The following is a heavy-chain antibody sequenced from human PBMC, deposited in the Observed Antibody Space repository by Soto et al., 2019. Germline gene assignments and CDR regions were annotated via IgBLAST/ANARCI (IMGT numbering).Heavy chain of an antibody. CDR3: ARDKDRLQLGGNYSSSTDV. D-gene: IGHD1-1*01. CDR2: IIPVFRAP. Sequence: QVQLVQSGSEVKKPGSSVKVSCKVSGGTFSTSAVSWVRQPPGQGLEWMGGIIPVFRAPDYAQKFQGRVTITVDESARTAFMELTGLGFEDTAVYYCARDKDRLQLGGNYSSSTDVWGQGTTVTVSS. CDR1: GGTFSTSA. J-gene: IGHJ6*02. V-gene: IGHV1-69*12.